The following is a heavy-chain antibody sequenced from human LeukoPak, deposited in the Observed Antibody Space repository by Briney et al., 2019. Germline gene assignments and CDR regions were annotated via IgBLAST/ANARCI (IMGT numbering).Heavy chain of an antibody. V-gene: IGHV1-69*04. CDR1: GGTFSSYA. CDR3: ASRGVDYGGPCSY. Sequence: SVKVSCKASGGTFSSYAISWVRQAPGQGLEWMGRIIPILGIANYAQKFQGRVTITADKSTSTPYMELSSLRSEDTAVYYCASRGVDYGGPCSYWGQGTLVTVSS. CDR2: IIPILGIA. J-gene: IGHJ4*02. D-gene: IGHD4-23*01.